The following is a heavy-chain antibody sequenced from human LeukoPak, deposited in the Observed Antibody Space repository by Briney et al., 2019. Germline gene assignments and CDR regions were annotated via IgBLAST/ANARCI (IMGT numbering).Heavy chain of an antibody. CDR3: GRAGFGTAYNRFYYYMDV. D-gene: IGHD3-16*01. CDR1: NYPITSDYY. CDR2: IFHSGIA. J-gene: IGHJ6*03. Sequence: SETLSLTCAVSNYPITSDYYWVWIRQPPGQGLEWIGQIFHSGIAHYNPVLKSRVTMSVDTSRSQYSLNLNCVTAADTAGYYCGRAGFGTAYNRFYYYMDVWGEGTTVTVSS. V-gene: IGHV4-38-2*01.